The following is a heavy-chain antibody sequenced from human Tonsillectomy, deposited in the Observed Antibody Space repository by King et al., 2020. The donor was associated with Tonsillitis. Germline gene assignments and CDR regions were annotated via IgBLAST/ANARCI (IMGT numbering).Heavy chain of an antibody. CDR2: ISGRGNRGST. J-gene: IGHJ4*02. V-gene: IGHV3-23*01. D-gene: IGHD1-1*01. Sequence: VQLQESGGGLVHPGGSLRLSCAASGFNFTNFAMAWVRQAPGKGLQWVSAISGRGNRGSTYSSDSVKGRFTISRDNSKNMGYLQMNSLRADETAVYYCARLPGTTGYRYFEYWGQGTLVTVSS. CDR3: ARLPGTTGYRYFEY. CDR1: GFNFTNFA.